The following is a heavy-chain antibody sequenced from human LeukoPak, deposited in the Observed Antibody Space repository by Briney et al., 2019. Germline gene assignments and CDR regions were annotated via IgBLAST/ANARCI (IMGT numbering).Heavy chain of an antibody. Sequence: GASVKVSCKASGYTFTSYGISWVRQAPGQGREWMGWISAYNGNTNYAQKLQGRVTMTTDTSTSTAYMELRSLRSDDTAVYYCAREQCSSTSCYYWFDPWGQGTLVTVSS. V-gene: IGHV1-18*01. J-gene: IGHJ5*02. CDR3: AREQCSSTSCYYWFDP. D-gene: IGHD2-2*01. CDR1: GYTFTSYG. CDR2: ISAYNGNT.